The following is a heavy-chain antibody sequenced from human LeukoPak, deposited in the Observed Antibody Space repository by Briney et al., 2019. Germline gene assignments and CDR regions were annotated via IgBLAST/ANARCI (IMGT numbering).Heavy chain of an antibody. CDR1: GFSFSSYA. CDR3: AKSGYNRFDY. D-gene: IGHD5-24*01. V-gene: IGHV3-23*01. Sequence: GGSLRLSCAASGFSFSSYAMSWVRQAPGKGLEWVSSFSVSGGSTYYADSVKGRFTISRDNSKNTLYLQMISLRAEDTAVYYCAKSGYNRFDYWGQGTLVTVSS. CDR2: FSVSGGST. J-gene: IGHJ4*02.